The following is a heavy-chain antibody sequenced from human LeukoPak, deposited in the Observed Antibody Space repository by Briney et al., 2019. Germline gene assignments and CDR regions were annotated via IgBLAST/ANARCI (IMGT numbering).Heavy chain of an antibody. CDR2: ISGSGGST. Sequence: AGGSLRLSCAASGFTFSNYAMSWVRQAPGKGLEWVSAISGSGGSTYYADSVKGRFTISRDNSKNTLYLQMNSLRAEDTAVYYCAKSGTKSLTGLDYWGQGTLVTVSS. CDR3: AKSGTKSLTGLDY. V-gene: IGHV3-23*01. J-gene: IGHJ4*02. D-gene: IGHD1-14*01. CDR1: GFTFSNYA.